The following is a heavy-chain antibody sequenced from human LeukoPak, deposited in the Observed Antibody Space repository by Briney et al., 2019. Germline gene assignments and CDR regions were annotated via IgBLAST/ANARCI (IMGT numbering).Heavy chain of an antibody. CDR2: ISGSGGST. CDR3: AKDSPPEIGEPLPVIGYLDQ. V-gene: IGHV3-23*01. Sequence: GGSLRLSCAASGFTFSSYAMSWVRQAPGKGLEWVSAISGSGGSTYYADSVKGRFTTSRDNSKNTLYLQMNSLRAEDTAVYYCAKDSPPEIGEPLPVIGYLDQWGQGTLVTVSS. D-gene: IGHD3-10*01. CDR1: GFTFSSYA. J-gene: IGHJ4*02.